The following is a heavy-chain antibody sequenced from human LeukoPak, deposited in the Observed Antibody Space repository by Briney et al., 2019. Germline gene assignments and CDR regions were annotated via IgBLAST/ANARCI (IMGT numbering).Heavy chain of an antibody. D-gene: IGHD2-15*01. J-gene: IGHJ4*02. CDR1: GYTFTNYG. CDR2: ISAYNGNT. CDR3: ARSIYCSGGSCYGEFDY. Sequence: ASVKVSCKASGYTFTNYGISWVRQAPGQGLEWMGWISAYNGNTNYAQKFQGRVTMTTDTSTSTAYMELGSLRSDDTAVYYCARSIYCSGGSCYGEFDYWGQGTLVTVSS. V-gene: IGHV1-18*01.